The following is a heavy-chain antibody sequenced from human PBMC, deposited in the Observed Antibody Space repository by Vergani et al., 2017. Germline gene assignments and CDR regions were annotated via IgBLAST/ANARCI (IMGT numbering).Heavy chain of an antibody. CDR2: VYPSGPT. D-gene: IGHD2-21*02. CDR3: ARGETRTAWFDP. J-gene: IGHJ5*02. Sequence: QVQLHESGPGLVKPSETLSLICSVSGVSMQSGSFYWTWIRQTAERRLEWMGRVYPSGPTNYNPSLNGRVTIFVDKSKNLLSLRLTSVTAAATAVYYCARGETRTAWFDPWGQGTLVTVSS. V-gene: IGHV4-61*02. CDR1: GVSMQSGSFY.